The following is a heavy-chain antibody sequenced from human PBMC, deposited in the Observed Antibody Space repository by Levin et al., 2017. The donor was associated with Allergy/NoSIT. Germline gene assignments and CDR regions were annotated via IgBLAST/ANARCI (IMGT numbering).Heavy chain of an antibody. CDR3: ARTQGYSRTSDAFDV. CDR2: IYPGDSDT. V-gene: IGHV5-51*01. J-gene: IGHJ3*01. Sequence: PGGSLRLSCKGSGYSFDTYWIAWVRQMPGKGLEWMGIIYPGDSDTRYSQSFQGQVTISADKSISAIYLHWSSLMASDTAIYYCARTQGYSRTSDAFDVWGPGTMVTVSS. CDR1: GYSFDTYW. D-gene: IGHD6-13*01.